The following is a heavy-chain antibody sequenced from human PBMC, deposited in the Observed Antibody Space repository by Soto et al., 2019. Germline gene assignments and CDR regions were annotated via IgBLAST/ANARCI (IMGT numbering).Heavy chain of an antibody. CDR1: GFTFSSYE. Sequence: GGSLRLSCAASGFTFSSYEMNWVRQAPGKGLEWVSYISSSGSTIYYADSVKGRFTISRDNATNSLYLQMNSLRAEDTAVYYCATHPRSSSRGRDAFDIWGQGTMVTVSS. CDR3: ATHPRSSSRGRDAFDI. J-gene: IGHJ3*02. CDR2: ISSSGSTI. V-gene: IGHV3-48*03. D-gene: IGHD6-6*01.